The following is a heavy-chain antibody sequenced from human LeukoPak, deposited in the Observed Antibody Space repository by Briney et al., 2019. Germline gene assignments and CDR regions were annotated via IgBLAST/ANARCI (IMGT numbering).Heavy chain of an antibody. V-gene: IGHV4-61*08. CDR1: GGSVSSGGYY. CDR2: IYSSGST. D-gene: IGHD1/OR15-1a*01. Sequence: SETLSLTCTVSGGSVSSGGYYWSWIRQPPGKGLEWIGYIYSSGSTNYNPSLRSRVTISVDTSKNQFSLKLSSVTAADTAVYYCARRGITGTWYYFDYWGQGTLVTVSS. CDR3: ARRGITGTWYYFDY. J-gene: IGHJ4*02.